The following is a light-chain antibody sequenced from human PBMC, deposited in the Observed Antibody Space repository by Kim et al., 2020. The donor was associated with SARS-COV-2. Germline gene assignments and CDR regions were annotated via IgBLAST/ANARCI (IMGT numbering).Light chain of an antibody. Sequence: AYVGDRVTLTCRARQGISNNLAWCQQKPGKVPKPLIYAAYSVQSGVPSRFSGSGSGTEFTLTISRLQPEDFATYYCLNHNNYTRTFGGGTKVDI. CDR3: LNHNNYTRT. V-gene: IGKV1-17*03. CDR2: AAY. J-gene: IGKJ4*01. CDR1: QGISNN.